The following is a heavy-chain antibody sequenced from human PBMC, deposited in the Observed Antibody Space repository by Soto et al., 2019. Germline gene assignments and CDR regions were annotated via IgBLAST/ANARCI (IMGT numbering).Heavy chain of an antibody. CDR3: AKSDVTIFGVMDYYYYYGMDV. CDR2: ISYDGSNK. J-gene: IGHJ6*02. V-gene: IGHV3-30*18. D-gene: IGHD3-3*01. CDR1: GVTFSSYS. Sequence: RVLRRYCVDPGVTFSSYSMHWVRQAPGKGLEWVAVISYDGSNKYYADSVKGRFTISRDNSKNTLYLQMNSLRAEDTAVYYCAKSDVTIFGVMDYYYYYGMDVWGQGTTVTVSS.